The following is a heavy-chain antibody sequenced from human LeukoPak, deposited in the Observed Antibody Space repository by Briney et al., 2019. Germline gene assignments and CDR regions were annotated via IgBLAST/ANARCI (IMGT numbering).Heavy chain of an antibody. Sequence: GASVKVSCKASGYTFTSYYMHWVRQAPGQGLEWMGIINPSGGSTSYAQKFQGSVTMTRDMSTSTVYMELSSLRSEDTAVYYCARGPYHPYYYMDVWGKGTTVTVSS. CDR3: ARGPYHPYYYMDV. V-gene: IGHV1-46*01. D-gene: IGHD1-14*01. CDR2: INPSGGST. J-gene: IGHJ6*03. CDR1: GYTFTSYY.